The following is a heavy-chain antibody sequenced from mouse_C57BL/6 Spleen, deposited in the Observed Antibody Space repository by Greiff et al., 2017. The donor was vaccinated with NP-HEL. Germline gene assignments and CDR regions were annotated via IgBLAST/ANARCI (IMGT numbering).Heavy chain of an antibody. CDR1: GYTFTSYW. CDR2: IHPNSGST. D-gene: IGHD2-4*01. J-gene: IGHJ1*03. V-gene: IGHV1-64*01. CDR3: ARSDDYGCFDV. Sequence: QVQLQQPGAELVKPGASVKLSCKASGYTFTSYWMHWVKQRPGQGLEWIGMIHPNSGSTNYNEKFKSKATLTVDKSSSTAYMQLSSLTSEDSAVYYCARSDDYGCFDVWGTGTTVTVSS.